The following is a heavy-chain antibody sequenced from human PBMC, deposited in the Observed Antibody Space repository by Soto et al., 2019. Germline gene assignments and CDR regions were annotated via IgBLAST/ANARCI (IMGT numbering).Heavy chain of an antibody. J-gene: IGHJ6*02. D-gene: IGHD3-10*01. CDR2: ISAYNGNT. CDR1: GYTFTSYG. V-gene: IGHV1-18*01. Sequence: QVQLVQSGAEVKKPGASVKVSCKASGYTFTSYGISWVRQAPGQGLECMGWISAYNGNTNYAQKLQARVTMTTDTSTSTAYMVLRSLRSDDSAVYYCARVVLLWFGDLFRDYYGMDVWGQGTTVPVSS. CDR3: ARVVLLWFGDLFRDYYGMDV.